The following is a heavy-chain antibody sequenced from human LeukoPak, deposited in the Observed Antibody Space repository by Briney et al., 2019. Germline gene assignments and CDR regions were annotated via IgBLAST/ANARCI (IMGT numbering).Heavy chain of an antibody. CDR2: INHSGST. J-gene: IGHJ6*02. D-gene: IGHD2-15*01. V-gene: IGHV4-34*01. CDR3: ARDRYCSGGSCYRYYYYGMDV. CDR1: GGSFSGYY. Sequence: PSETLSLTCAVYGGSFSGYYWSWIRQPPGKGLEWIGEINHSGSTNYNPSLKSRVTISVDTSKNRFSLKLSSVTAADTAVYYCARDRYCSGGSCYRYYYYGMDVWGQGTTVTVSS.